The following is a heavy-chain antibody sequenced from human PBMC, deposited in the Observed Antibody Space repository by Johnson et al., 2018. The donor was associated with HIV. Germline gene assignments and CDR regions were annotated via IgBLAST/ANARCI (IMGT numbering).Heavy chain of an antibody. CDR2: IYSGGST. D-gene: IGHD2-21*02. V-gene: IGHV3-66*01. CDR3: AKVRCGGDCLDAFDI. CDR1: GFTFSNY. J-gene: IGHJ3*02. Sequence: VQLVESGGGLVQPGRSLRLSCAASGFTFSNYMSWVRQAPGKGLEWVSVIYSGGSTYYADSVKGRFTISRDNSRNTLYLQMNSLRTEDTAVYYCAKVRCGGDCLDAFDIWGQGTMVTVSS.